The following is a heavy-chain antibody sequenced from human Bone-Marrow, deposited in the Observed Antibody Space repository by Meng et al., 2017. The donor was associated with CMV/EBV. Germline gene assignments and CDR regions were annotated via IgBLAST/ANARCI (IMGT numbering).Heavy chain of an antibody. Sequence: GGSLRLSCKGSGYSFTSYWIGWVRQMPGKGLEWMGIIYPGDSDTRYSPSFQGQITISADKSISTAYLQWSSLKASDTAMYYRARSDTAMVPFDYWGQGTLVTVSS. CDR1: GYSFTSYW. D-gene: IGHD5-18*01. CDR3: ARSDTAMVPFDY. CDR2: IYPGDSDT. V-gene: IGHV5-51*01. J-gene: IGHJ4*02.